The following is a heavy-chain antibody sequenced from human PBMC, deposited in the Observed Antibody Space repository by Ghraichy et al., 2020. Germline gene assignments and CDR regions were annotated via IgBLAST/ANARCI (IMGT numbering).Heavy chain of an antibody. D-gene: IGHD2-2*02. CDR3: ARASQLLYRTGWIYYYGMDV. V-gene: IGHV4-59*01. J-gene: IGHJ6*02. Sequence: SETLSLTCTVSGGSISSYYWSWIRQPPGKGLEWIGYIYYSGSTNYNPSLKSRVTISVDTSKNQFSLKLSSVTAADTAVYYCARASQLLYRTGWIYYYGMDVWGQGTTVTVSS. CDR1: GGSISSYY. CDR2: IYYSGST.